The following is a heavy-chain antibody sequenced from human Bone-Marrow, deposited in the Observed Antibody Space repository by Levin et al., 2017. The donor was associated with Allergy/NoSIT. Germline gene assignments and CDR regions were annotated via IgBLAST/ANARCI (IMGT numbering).Heavy chain of an antibody. D-gene: IGHD5-24*01. V-gene: IGHV3-7*01. CDR1: GFTFGNSW. CDR3: ARDQFRRATIGARWFDP. J-gene: IGHJ5*02. Sequence: PGGSLRLSCAASGFTFGNSWMSWVRQAPGKGLEWVANIKEDGSEKYYVDSVKGRFTISRDNAKNSLFVQMNSLRVEDTAVYYCARDQFRRATIGARWFDPWGQGTLVTVSS. CDR2: IKEDGSEK.